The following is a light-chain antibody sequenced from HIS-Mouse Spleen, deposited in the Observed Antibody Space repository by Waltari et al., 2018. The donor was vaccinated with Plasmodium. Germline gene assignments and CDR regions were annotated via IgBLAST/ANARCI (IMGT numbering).Light chain of an antibody. Sequence: SYELTQPPSVSVSPGQTARITCSGDALPKKYAYWYQQKSGQAPVLVIYEDSKRPSGFPERFSGSSPGTMATLTISGAQVEDEADYYCYSTDSSGNHRVFGGGTKLTVL. CDR1: ALPKKY. CDR3: YSTDSSGNHRV. CDR2: EDS. J-gene: IGLJ3*02. V-gene: IGLV3-10*01.